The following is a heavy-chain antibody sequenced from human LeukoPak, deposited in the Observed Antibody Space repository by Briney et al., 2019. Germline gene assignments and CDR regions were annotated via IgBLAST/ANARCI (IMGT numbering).Heavy chain of an antibody. CDR3: ARDTGAVATILFDY. CDR1: GYIFTNYG. Sequence: ASVKVSCKASGYIFTNYGINWVRQAPGQGLEWMGWISAYNGNTNYAQKLQGRVTMTTDTSTSTAYMELRSLRSDDTAVYYCARDTGAVATILFDYWGQGTLVTVSS. J-gene: IGHJ4*02. CDR2: ISAYNGNT. D-gene: IGHD5-12*01. V-gene: IGHV1-18*01.